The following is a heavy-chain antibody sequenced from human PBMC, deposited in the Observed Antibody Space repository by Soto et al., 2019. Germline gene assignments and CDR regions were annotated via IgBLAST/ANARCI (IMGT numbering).Heavy chain of an antibody. CDR1: GGSINTFY. J-gene: IGHJ4*02. D-gene: IGHD5-12*01. Sequence: XTLSLTCTVSGGSINTFYWSWVRQPAGKGLELIGRIFSSGSTSFNPSLESRVAMSVDTSKKHFSLNLSSVTAADMAVYYCAREGSYSAYNFAHGIQLWSFDFWGQGALVTVS. CDR2: IFSSGST. V-gene: IGHV4-4*07. CDR3: AREGSYSAYNFAHGIQLWSFDF.